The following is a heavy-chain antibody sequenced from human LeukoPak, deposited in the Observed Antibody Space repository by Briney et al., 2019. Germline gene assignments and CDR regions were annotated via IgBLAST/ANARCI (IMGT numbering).Heavy chain of an antibody. V-gene: IGHV3-30*02. CDR1: GFTFSSYG. CDR2: IRYDGSNK. J-gene: IGHJ4*02. D-gene: IGHD6-19*01. CDR3: AKDRDSSGWYFDY. Sequence: GGSLRLSCAASGFTFSSYGMHWVRQAPGKGLEWVAFIRYDGSNKYYADSVKGRFTISRDNSKNTLYLQMNSLRAEDTAVYYCAKDRDSSGWYFDYWGQGTLVTVSS.